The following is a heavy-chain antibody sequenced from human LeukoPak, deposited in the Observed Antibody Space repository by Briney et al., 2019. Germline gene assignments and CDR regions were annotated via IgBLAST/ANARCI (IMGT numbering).Heavy chain of an antibody. D-gene: IGHD3-22*01. CDR3: AKDYAIYDSSGYFDY. Sequence: GGSLRLSCAASGFTFSSYGMHWVRQAPGKGLEWVAVISYDGSNKYYADSVKGRFTISRDNSKNTLYLQMNSLRAEDTAVYYCAKDYAIYDSSGYFDYWGQGTLVIVSS. CDR1: GFTFSSYG. CDR2: ISYDGSNK. J-gene: IGHJ4*02. V-gene: IGHV3-30*18.